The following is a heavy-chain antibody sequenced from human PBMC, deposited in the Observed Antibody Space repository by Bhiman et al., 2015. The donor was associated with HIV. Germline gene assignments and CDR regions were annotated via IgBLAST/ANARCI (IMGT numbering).Heavy chain of an antibody. Sequence: EVQLVESGGGLVQPGRSLRLSCAASGFTFDDYAMHWVRQAPGKGLEWVSGISWNSGSIGYADSVKGRFTISRDNAKNSLYLQMNSLRAEDTALYYCAKDLMGRGNYYYYYYMDVWGKGTTVTVSS. D-gene: IGHD3-10*01. J-gene: IGHJ6*03. CDR1: GFTFDDYA. CDR2: ISWNSGSI. V-gene: IGHV3-9*01. CDR3: AKDLMGRGNYYYYYYMDV.